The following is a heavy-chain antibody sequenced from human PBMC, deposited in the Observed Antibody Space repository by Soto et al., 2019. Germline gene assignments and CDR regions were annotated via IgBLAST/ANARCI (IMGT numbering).Heavy chain of an antibody. D-gene: IGHD3-22*01. V-gene: IGHV1-2*06. J-gene: IGHJ6*02. CDR1: GYTFTDYY. CDR3: ARDWYYYDSSGYSKPAWYYYYGMDV. Sequence: AASVKVSCKASGYTFTDYYIHWVRQAPGQGLEWMGRINPNSGDTSFAPKFQGRVTMTRDTSIRTAYMQLSRLRSDDTAVYYCARDWYYYDSSGYSKPAWYYYYGMDVWGQGTTVTVSS. CDR2: INPNSGDT.